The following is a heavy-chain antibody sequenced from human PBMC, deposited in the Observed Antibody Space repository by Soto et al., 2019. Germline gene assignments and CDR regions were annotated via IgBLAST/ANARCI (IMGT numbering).Heavy chain of an antibody. V-gene: IGHV3-21*01. CDR2: ISTTSSYI. CDR1: GFTFSGYS. J-gene: IGHJ3*02. Sequence: ESGGGLVKPGGSLRLSCAASGFTFSGYSMNWVRQAPGKGLEWVSSISTTSSYIYYADSVRGRFTISRDNAKNSLYLQMNSLRAEDTAVYYCARDVCSGTSCYAFHIWGQGTMVTVSS. CDR3: ARDVCSGTSCYAFHI. D-gene: IGHD2-2*01.